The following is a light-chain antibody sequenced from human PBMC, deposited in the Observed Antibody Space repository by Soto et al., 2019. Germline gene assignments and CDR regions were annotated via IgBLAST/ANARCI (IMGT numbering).Light chain of an antibody. CDR3: SSYTSSSTYV. CDR1: SSDVGGYNY. V-gene: IGLV2-14*01. CDR2: DVS. J-gene: IGLJ1*01. Sequence: QCVLTQPASVSGSPGQSITISCTGTSSDVGGYNYVSWYQQHPGKAPKLMIYDVSNRPSGVSNRFSGSRSGNTASLTISGLPAEDEADYYCSSYTSSSTYVFGTGTKVTVL.